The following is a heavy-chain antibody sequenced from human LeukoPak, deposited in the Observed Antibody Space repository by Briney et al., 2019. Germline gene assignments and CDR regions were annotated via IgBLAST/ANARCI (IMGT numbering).Heavy chain of an antibody. CDR1: GFTFSSYA. V-gene: IGHV3-23*01. D-gene: IGHD3-22*01. Sequence: GGSLRLSCAASGFTFSSYAMSWVRQAPGKGLEWVSAISGSGDSTYYADSVKGRFTISRDNSKNTLYLQLNSLRAEDTAVYYCAKCYAYYDSSGDFDYWGQGTLVTVSS. CDR2: ISGSGDST. CDR3: AKCYAYYDSSGDFDY. J-gene: IGHJ4*02.